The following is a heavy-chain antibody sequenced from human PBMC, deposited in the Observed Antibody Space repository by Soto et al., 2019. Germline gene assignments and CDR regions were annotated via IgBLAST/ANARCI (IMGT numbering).Heavy chain of an antibody. Sequence: EVQLVESGGGLVQPGGSLRLSCAASGFTFSLYSMSWVRQAPGKGLEWVSYIGRSSTGIHYADSVKGRFTISRDDVTNSMHLQMNSLRDGDTAVYYCARAVTWGLDVWGQGTTVSISS. J-gene: IGHJ6*01. V-gene: IGHV3-48*02. CDR3: ARAVTWGLDV. CDR2: IGRSSTGI. CDR1: GFTFSLYS. D-gene: IGHD3-10*01.